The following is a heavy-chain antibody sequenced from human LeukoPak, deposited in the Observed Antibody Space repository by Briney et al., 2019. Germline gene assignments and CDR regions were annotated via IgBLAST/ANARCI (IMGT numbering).Heavy chain of an antibody. CDR3: AREGNSGWYYFDY. CDR2: TSSSGVTI. Sequence: GGSLRLSCAASGFSFSDFEMNWVRQAPGKWLEWLSYTSSSGVTIYYADSVKGRFTISRDNAKNSLYLQMNSLRADDTAVYNGAREGNSGWYYFDYCGQGTLVTVSS. V-gene: IGHV3-48*03. CDR1: GFSFSDFE. J-gene: IGHJ4*02. D-gene: IGHD6-19*01.